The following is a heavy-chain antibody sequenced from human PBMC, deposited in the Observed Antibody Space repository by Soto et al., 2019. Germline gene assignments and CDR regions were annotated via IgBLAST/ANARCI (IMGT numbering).Heavy chain of an antibody. J-gene: IGHJ4*02. Sequence: ASVKVSCKASGYTFTSYAMHWVRQAPGQRLEWMGWINAGNGNTKYSQKFQGRVTITRDTSASTAYMELSSLRSEDTAVYYCARSIAVAVYYFDYWGQGTLVTVSS. CDR1: GYTFTSYA. CDR3: ARSIAVAVYYFDY. D-gene: IGHD6-19*01. V-gene: IGHV1-3*01. CDR2: INAGNGNT.